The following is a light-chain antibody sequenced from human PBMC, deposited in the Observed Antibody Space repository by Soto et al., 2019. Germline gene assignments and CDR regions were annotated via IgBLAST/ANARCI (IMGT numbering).Light chain of an antibody. CDR3: QQLNSYPRT. Sequence: DIQMTQSPSTLSASVGDRVTITCRASRSISNWLAWYQQRPGIAPKLLIFDASILQSGVPSRFSGSGSGTEFTLTISSLQPEDFATYYCQQLNSYPRTFGQGTKVDIK. CDR2: DAS. CDR1: RSISNW. J-gene: IGKJ1*01. V-gene: IGKV1-5*01.